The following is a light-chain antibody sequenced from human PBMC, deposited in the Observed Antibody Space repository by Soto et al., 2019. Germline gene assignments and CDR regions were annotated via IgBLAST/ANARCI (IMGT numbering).Light chain of an antibody. Sequence: DIQMTQSPSSLSASVGDRVTMTCRASQTISSYLNWYQQKPGKAPNLLIYGASSLQSGVPSRFIGSGSGTDFNLTINSLQPEDFAIYYCQQTYSTPRTFGQGTKVEIK. J-gene: IGKJ1*01. V-gene: IGKV1-39*01. CDR3: QQTYSTPRT. CDR1: QTISSY. CDR2: GAS.